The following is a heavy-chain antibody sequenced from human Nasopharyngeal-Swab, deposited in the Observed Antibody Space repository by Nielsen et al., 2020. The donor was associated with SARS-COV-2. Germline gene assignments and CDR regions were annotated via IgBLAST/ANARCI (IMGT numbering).Heavy chain of an antibody. CDR2: IYYSGST. V-gene: IGHV4-59*01. Sequence: RQAPGKGPEWIGYIYYSGSTNYSPSPKSRVTISVDTSKNQFSLKLSSVTAADTAVYYCAGAVAGTGWDYWGQGTLVTVSS. J-gene: IGHJ4*02. CDR3: AGAVAGTGWDY. D-gene: IGHD6-19*01.